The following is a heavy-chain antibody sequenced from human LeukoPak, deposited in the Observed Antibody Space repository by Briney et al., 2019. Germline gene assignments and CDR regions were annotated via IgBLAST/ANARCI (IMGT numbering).Heavy chain of an antibody. Sequence: GGSLRLSCAASGFTFSSYWMHWVRQAPGKGLVWVLRINSDGSSTSYADSVKGRFTISRDNAKNTLYLQMNSLRAEDTAVYYCARDRSGSYSDYYYYYMDVWGKGTTVTVSS. CDR3: ARDRSGSYSDYYYYYMDV. J-gene: IGHJ6*03. CDR1: GFTFSSYW. V-gene: IGHV3-74*01. CDR2: INSDGSST. D-gene: IGHD1-26*01.